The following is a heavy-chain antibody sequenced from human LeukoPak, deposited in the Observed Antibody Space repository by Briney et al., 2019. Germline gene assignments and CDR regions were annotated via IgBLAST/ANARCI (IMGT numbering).Heavy chain of an antibody. V-gene: IGHV3-21*01. CDR1: GFTFSSYS. D-gene: IGHD6-19*01. J-gene: IGHJ3*02. CDR2: ISSSSSYI. Sequence: GGSLRLSCAASGFTFSSYSMNWVRQAPGKGLEWVSSISSSSSYIYYADSVKGRFTISRDNAKNSLYLQMNSLGAEDTAVYYCAKGVEQWPEGAFDIWGQGTMVTVSS. CDR3: AKGVEQWPEGAFDI.